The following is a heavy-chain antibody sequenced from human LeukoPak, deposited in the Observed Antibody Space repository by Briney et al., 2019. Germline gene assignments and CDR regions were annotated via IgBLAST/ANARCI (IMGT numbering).Heavy chain of an antibody. J-gene: IGHJ4*02. D-gene: IGHD6-25*01. CDR1: GGSSSRSTYY. CDR3: ARPPVAAPTSYFDY. CDR2: VYYRGNT. V-gene: IGHV4-39*01. Sequence: SETLSLTCTVSGGSSSRSTYYWGWIRQPPGKGLEWIGTVYYRGNTYYNPSLKSRITISVDTSKNQFSLNLSSATAADTAVYYCARPPVAAPTSYFDYWGQGILVTVSS.